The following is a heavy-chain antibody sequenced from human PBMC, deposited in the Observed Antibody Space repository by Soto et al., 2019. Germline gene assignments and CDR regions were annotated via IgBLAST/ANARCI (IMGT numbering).Heavy chain of an antibody. CDR3: AKHRGPAGNYGMDV. CDR2: ITGSGGST. J-gene: IGHJ6*02. V-gene: IGHV3-23*01. D-gene: IGHD2-2*01. CDR1: GFMFSSYA. Sequence: PGGSLRLSCAASGFMFSSYAMSWVRQAPGKGPEWVSTITGSGGSTYYADSVKGRFTISRDNSKNTLYLQMNSLRAEDTAVYYCAKHRGPAGNYGMDVWGQGTTVTVSS.